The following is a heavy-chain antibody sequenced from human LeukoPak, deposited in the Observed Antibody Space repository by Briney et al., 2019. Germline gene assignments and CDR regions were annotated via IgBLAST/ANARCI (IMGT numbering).Heavy chain of an antibody. Sequence: SVKVSCKASGGTXSSYAISWVRQAPGQGLEWMGGIIPIFGTANYAQKFQGRVTITADESTSTAYMELSSLRSEDTAVYYCARGESYYDSNIPNRGQGTLVTVSS. CDR2: IIPIFGTA. D-gene: IGHD3-22*01. V-gene: IGHV1-69*13. J-gene: IGHJ4*02. CDR3: ARGESYYDSNIPN. CDR1: GGTXSSYA.